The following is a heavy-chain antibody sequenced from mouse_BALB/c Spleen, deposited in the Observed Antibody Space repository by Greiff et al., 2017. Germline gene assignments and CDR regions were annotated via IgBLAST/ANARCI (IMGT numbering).Heavy chain of an antibody. V-gene: IGHV1-80*01. CDR2: IYPGDGDT. Sequence: QVQLQQSGAELVRPGSSVKISCKASGYAFSSYWMNWVKQRPGQGLEWIGQIYPGDGDTNYNGKFKGKATLTADKSSSTAYMQLSSLTSEDSAVYFCARVGGHSGAYWGQGTLVTVSA. CDR1: GYAFSSYW. CDR3: ARVGGHSGAY. D-gene: IGHD3-1*01. J-gene: IGHJ3*01.